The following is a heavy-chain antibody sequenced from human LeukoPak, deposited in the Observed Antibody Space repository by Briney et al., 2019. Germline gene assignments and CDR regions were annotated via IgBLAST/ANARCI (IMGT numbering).Heavy chain of an antibody. Sequence: GGSLRLSCVASGFTFDDYAIHWVRQTPEKGLEWVSLISEDGSRTYYADSVKGRFTISRDNSKSSLYLQMNSLRTEDTALYYCAKDLTQLYLAFDYWGQGTLVTVSS. CDR1: GFTFDDYA. V-gene: IGHV3-43*02. J-gene: IGHJ4*02. CDR2: ISEDGSRT. CDR3: AKDLTQLYLAFDY. D-gene: IGHD5-18*01.